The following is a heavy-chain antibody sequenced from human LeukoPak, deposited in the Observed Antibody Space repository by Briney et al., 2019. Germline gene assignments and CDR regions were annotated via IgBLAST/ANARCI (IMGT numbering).Heavy chain of an antibody. CDR2: IYYSGST. D-gene: IGHD6-13*01. V-gene: IGHV4-39*01. J-gene: IGHJ4*02. CDR3: ARLTGYSGNGLYYFDY. CDR1: GGSISSSSYY. Sequence: SETLSLTCSVSGGSISSSSYYWGWIRQPPGKGLEWIGSIYYSGSTYYNPSLKSRVTISVDTSKNQFSLKLSSVTAADTAVYYCARLTGYSGNGLYYFDYWGQGTLVTVSS.